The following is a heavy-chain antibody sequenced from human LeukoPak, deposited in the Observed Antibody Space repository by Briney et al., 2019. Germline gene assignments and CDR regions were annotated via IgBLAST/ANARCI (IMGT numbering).Heavy chain of an antibody. CDR2: INHSGST. Sequence: SEALSLTCAVYGGSFSGYYWSWIRQPPGKGLEWIGEINHSGSTNYNPSLKSRVTISVDTSKNQFSLKLSSVTAADTAVYYCARGRRNYGDYGGSRDYWGQGTLVTVSS. CDR1: GGSFSGYY. CDR3: ARGRRNYGDYGGSRDY. J-gene: IGHJ4*02. V-gene: IGHV4-34*01. D-gene: IGHD4-17*01.